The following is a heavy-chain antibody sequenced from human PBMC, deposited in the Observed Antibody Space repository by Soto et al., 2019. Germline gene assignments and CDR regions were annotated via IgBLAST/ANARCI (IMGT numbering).Heavy chain of an antibody. J-gene: IGHJ6*02. Sequence: QVQLQESGPGLVKPSGTLSLTCAVSGGSISSSNWWSWVRQPPGKGLEWIGEIYHSGSTNYNPSLKSRVTISVDTSKNQFSLKLSSVTAADTAVYYCAREAIRPAAIEGLDVWGQGTTVTVSS. CDR2: IYHSGST. D-gene: IGHD2-2*02. CDR1: GGSISSSNW. CDR3: AREAIRPAAIEGLDV. V-gene: IGHV4-4*02.